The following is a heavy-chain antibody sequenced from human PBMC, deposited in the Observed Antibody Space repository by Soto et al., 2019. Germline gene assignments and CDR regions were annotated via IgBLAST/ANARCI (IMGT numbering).Heavy chain of an antibody. CDR1: GGSISSGDYY. CDR2: IYYGGST. CDR3: ARDVRVAVVGPAAIQNYYYYGMDV. Sequence: PSETLSLTCTVSGGSISSGDYYWSWIRQPPGKGLEWIGYIYYGGSTYYNPSLKSRVTISVDTSKNQFSLKLSSVTAADTAVYYCARDVRVAVVGPAAIQNYYYYGMDVWGQGTTVTVSS. J-gene: IGHJ6*02. V-gene: IGHV4-30-4*01. D-gene: IGHD2-2*02.